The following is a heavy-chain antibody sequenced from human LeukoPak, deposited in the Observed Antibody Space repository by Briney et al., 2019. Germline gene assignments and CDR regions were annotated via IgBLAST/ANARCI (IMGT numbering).Heavy chain of an antibody. CDR2: ISAYNGNT. V-gene: IGHV1-18*01. D-gene: IGHD4-23*01. CDR3: ARSTVVTRYGDY. CDR1: GYTFTSYD. Sequence: VASVKVSCKASGYTFTSYDIIWVRQAPGQGLEWTGWISAYNGNTNYAQKLQGRVTMTTDSSTSTAYMELRSLRSDDTAVYYCARSTVVTRYGDYWGQGTLVTVSS. J-gene: IGHJ4*02.